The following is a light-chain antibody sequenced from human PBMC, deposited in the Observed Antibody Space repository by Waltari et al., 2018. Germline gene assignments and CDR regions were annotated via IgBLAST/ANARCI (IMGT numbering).Light chain of an antibody. J-gene: IGKJ1*01. V-gene: IGKV1-5*03. CDR2: KAS. Sequence: DIQMTQSPSTLSAFVGDRVTITCRASQSVSTWLAWFQQKPGKAPKLVVYKASTLESGVPSRFSGRGSGTEFTLTISSLQPDDFATYYYQQYNSRSPWTFGQGTKVEIK. CDR3: QQYNSRSPWT. CDR1: QSVSTW.